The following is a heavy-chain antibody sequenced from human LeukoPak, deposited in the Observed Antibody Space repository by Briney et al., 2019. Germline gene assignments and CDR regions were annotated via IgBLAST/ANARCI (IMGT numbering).Heavy chain of an antibody. D-gene: IGHD5-12*01. J-gene: IGHJ3*02. V-gene: IGHV1-69*06. CDR3: ARGPSGYAGAFDI. Sequence: SVKVSCKASGYAFSGYYMHWVRQAPGQGLEWMGGIIPIFGTANYAQKFQGRVTITADKSTSTAYMELSSLRSEDTAVYYCARGPSGYAGAFDIWGQGTMVTASS. CDR2: IIPIFGTA. CDR1: GYAFSGYY.